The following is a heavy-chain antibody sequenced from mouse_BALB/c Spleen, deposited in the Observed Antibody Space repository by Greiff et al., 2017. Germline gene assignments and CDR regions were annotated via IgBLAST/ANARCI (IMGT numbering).Heavy chain of an antibody. CDR3: ARLGLRRGFAY. J-gene: IGHJ3*01. CDR2: ISTYYGDA. D-gene: IGHD2-4*01. CDR1: GYTFTDYA. V-gene: IGHV1S137*01. Sequence: VQLQQSGAELVRPGVSVKISCKGSGYTFTDYAMHWVKQSHAKSLEWIGVISTYYGDASYNQKFKGKATMTVDKSSSTVYMELARLTSEDSAIYYCARLGLRRGFAYWGEGTLVTVSA.